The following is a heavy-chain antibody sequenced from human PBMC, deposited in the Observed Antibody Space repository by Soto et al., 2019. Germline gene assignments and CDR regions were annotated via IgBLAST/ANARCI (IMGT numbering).Heavy chain of an antibody. Sequence: PSETLSLTCTVSGGSISSYYWSWIRQPPGKGLEWIGYIYYSGSTNYNPSLKSRVTISVDTSKNQFSLKLSSVTAADTAVYYCARVFWDIVVVPAARSSGYYYYYVDVWGKGTTVTVSS. J-gene: IGHJ6*03. D-gene: IGHD2-2*01. CDR3: ARVFWDIVVVPAARSSGYYYYYVDV. V-gene: IGHV4-59*01. CDR1: GGSISSYY. CDR2: IYYSGST.